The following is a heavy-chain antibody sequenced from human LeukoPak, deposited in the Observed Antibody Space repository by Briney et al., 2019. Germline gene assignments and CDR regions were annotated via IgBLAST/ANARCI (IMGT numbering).Heavy chain of an antibody. Sequence: PSETLSLTCGVDGGSFSGYDWTWVRQPPGKGLEWIGQINYGGDTNYNPSLKSRVTMSVDTSKNQFSLKVTSVTAADTAVYYCARGLGWKVTPMGLFYMDVWGEGATVTVSS. CDR2: INYGGDT. D-gene: IGHD1-1*01. CDR3: ARGLGWKVTPMGLFYMDV. V-gene: IGHV4-34*01. CDR1: GGSFSGYD. J-gene: IGHJ6*03.